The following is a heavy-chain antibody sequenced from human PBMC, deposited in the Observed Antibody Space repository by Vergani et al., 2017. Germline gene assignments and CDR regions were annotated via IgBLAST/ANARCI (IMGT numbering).Heavy chain of an antibody. CDR1: GGSISSGGYY. CDR3: ARDRPGRLERRGAFDI. D-gene: IGHD1-1*01. V-gene: IGHV4-31*03. CDR2: IYYSGST. Sequence: QVQLQESGPGLVKPSQTLSLTCTVSGGSISSGGYYWSWIRQPPGKGLEWIGYIYYSGSTYYNPSLKSRVTISVDTSKNQFSLKLSSVTAADTAVYYCARDRPGRLERRGAFDIWGQGTMVTVSS. J-gene: IGHJ3*02.